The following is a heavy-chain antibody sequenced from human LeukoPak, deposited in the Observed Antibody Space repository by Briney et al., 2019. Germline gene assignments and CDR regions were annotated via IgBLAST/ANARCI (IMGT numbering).Heavy chain of an antibody. CDR2: ISGSGGST. J-gene: IGHJ4*02. Sequence: PGGSLRLSCAASGFTFSSYAMSWVRQAPGKGLEWVSAISGSGGSTYYADSVKGRFTISRDNSKNTLYLQMNSLRAEDTAVYYCAKDRNVYCSSTSCSSEFDYWGQGTLVTVSS. D-gene: IGHD2-2*01. CDR3: AKDRNVYCSSTSCSSEFDY. V-gene: IGHV3-23*01. CDR1: GFTFSSYA.